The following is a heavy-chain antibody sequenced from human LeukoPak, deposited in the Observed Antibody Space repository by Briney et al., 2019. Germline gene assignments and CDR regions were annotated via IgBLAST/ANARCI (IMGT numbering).Heavy chain of an antibody. D-gene: IGHD2-2*02. CDR2: MNPNSGNT. J-gene: IGHJ4*02. V-gene: IGHV1-8*01. CDR1: GYTFTSYD. Sequence: ASVKVSCKASGYTFTSYDINWVRQAPGQGLEWMGWMNPNSGNTGYAQKFQGRVTMTRNTSISTAYMELSSLRSEDTAVYYCARTRRYCSSTSCYTGGGYWGQGTLVTVSS. CDR3: ARTRRYCSSTSCYTGGGY.